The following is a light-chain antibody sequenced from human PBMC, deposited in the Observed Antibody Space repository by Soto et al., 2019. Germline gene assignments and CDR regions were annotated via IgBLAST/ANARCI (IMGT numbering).Light chain of an antibody. V-gene: IGKV3-20*01. CDR2: GAS. J-gene: IGKJ1*01. CDR3: QQYGSSPWT. Sequence: EIVLTQSPGTLSLSPGERATLSCRASQSVSSSYLAWYQQKPGQAPRLLIYGASSRATGIPDRFSGSGSGTDFTLTISRLEPDDFAVYYCQQYGSSPWTFGQVTKVEIK. CDR1: QSVSSSY.